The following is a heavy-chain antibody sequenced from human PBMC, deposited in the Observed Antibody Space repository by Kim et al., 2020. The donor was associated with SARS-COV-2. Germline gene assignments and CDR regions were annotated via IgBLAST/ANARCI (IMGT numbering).Heavy chain of an antibody. CDR3: ARDLTFTPTPHFGSSWYSVGFDY. Sequence: GGSLRLSCAASGFTFSSYAMHWVRQAPGKGLEWVAVISYDGSNKYYADSVKGRFTISRDNSKNTLYLQMNSLRAEDTAVYYCARDLTFTPTPHFGSSWYSVGFDYWGQGTLVTVSS. CDR1: GFTFSSYA. V-gene: IGHV3-30-3*01. D-gene: IGHD6-13*01. J-gene: IGHJ4*02. CDR2: ISYDGSNK.